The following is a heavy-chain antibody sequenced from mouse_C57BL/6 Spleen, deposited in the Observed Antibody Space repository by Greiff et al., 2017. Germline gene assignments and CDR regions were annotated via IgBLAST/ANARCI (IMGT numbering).Heavy chain of an antibody. V-gene: IGHV5-9*01. CDR1: GFTFSSYT. D-gene: IGHD1-1*01. CDR3: ASHYGSSYWYFAV. Sequence: DVLLVESGGGLVKPGGSLKLSCAASGFTFSSYTMSWVRQTPVKRLEWVATISGGGGNTYYPDSVKGRFTISRDNAKNTLYLQMSSLRSEDTAVYYCASHYGSSYWYFAVWGTGTTVTVSS. CDR2: ISGGGGNT. J-gene: IGHJ1*03.